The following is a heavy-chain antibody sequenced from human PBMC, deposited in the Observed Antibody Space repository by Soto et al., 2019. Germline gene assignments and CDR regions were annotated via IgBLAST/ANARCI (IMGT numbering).Heavy chain of an antibody. J-gene: IGHJ4*02. Sequence: EVQMSASGGGVVKPGESLRLSCVAPDFSFTNYAMTWVRLPPGKGLQWVAALSHDGGNTYYRDSVRGRFTISRDNSKHTLYLQMHSLKAEDTAVYFCAKQMGTCVDTAIDFWGQGTQVTVSS. CDR1: DFSFTNYA. CDR3: AKQMGTCVDTAIDF. D-gene: IGHD1-1*01. V-gene: IGHV3-23*01. CDR2: LSHDGGNT.